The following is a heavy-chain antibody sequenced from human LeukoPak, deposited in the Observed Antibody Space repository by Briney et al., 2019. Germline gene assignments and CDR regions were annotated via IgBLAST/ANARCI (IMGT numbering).Heavy chain of an antibody. Sequence: KSSETLSLTCTVSGGSISSGGYYWSWVRKHPEKGLEWIGYIYYSGTASYNPSLNHRVTMSVDTSKSQFSLRLGYVTAADTAVYYCARRSNGHGVKFDYWGQGTLVTVSS. CDR3: ARRSNGHGVKFDY. CDR2: IYYSGTA. J-gene: IGHJ4*02. D-gene: IGHD2-8*01. V-gene: IGHV4-31*03. CDR1: GGSISSGGYY.